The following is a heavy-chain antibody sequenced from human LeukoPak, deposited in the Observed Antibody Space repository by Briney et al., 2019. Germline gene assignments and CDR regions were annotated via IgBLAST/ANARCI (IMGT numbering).Heavy chain of an antibody. J-gene: IGHJ5*02. CDR2: IFTSGTT. V-gene: IGHV4-61*02. D-gene: IGHD3-10*01. CDR1: GASITSGNYY. CDR3: ARVGGTYNWFDP. Sequence: SETLSLTCTLSGASITSGNYYWSWIRQPAGKGLEWIGRIFTSGTTNYSPSLNSRITISLDTSKNQVSLKVHSVTAADTAVYYCARVGGTYNWFDPWGQGTLVTVSS.